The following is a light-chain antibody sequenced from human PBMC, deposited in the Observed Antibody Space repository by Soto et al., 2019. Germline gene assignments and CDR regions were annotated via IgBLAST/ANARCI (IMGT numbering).Light chain of an antibody. CDR1: QSVSSY. J-gene: IGKJ5*01. V-gene: IGKV3-11*01. CDR2: DVS. CDR3: QHRYNWLIA. Sequence: EIVLTQSPATLSLSRGERATLSCRASQSVSSYLGWYQQKPGQAPRLLIYDVSDRATGIPARFSGSGSGTDFTLTISSLEPEDFAVYYCQHRYNWLIAFGQGTQLEI.